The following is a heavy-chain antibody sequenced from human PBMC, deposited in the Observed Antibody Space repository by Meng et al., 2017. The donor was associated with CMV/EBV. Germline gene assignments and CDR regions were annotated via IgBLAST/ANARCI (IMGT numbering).Heavy chain of an antibody. CDR3: ARLYYDFWSGYDR. J-gene: IGHJ5*02. CDR2: IYYSGST. D-gene: IGHD3-3*01. V-gene: IGHV4-61*01. Sequence: GGYVSSGSYYWSWIRQPTGKGLEWIGYIYYSGSTNYNPSLKSRVTISVDTSKNQFSLKLSSVTAADTAVYYCARLYYDFWSGYDRWGQGTLVTVSS. CDR1: GGYVSSGSYY.